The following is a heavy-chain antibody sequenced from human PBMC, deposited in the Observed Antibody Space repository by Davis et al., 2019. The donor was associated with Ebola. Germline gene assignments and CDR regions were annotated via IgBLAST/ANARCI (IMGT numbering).Heavy chain of an antibody. Sequence: PGGSLRLSCAASGFTFSSYGMHWVRQAPGKGLEWVAVISYDGSNKYYADSVKGRFTISRDNAKNSLYLQMNSLRAEDTAVYYCAREGALREVGLEAFDIWGQGTMVTVSS. V-gene: IGHV3-30*03. J-gene: IGHJ3*02. CDR1: GFTFSSYG. D-gene: IGHD3-3*02. CDR2: ISYDGSNK. CDR3: AREGALREVGLEAFDI.